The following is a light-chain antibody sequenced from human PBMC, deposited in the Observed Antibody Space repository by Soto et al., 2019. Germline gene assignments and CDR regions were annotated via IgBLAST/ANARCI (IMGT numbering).Light chain of an antibody. J-gene: IGKJ2*01. CDR1: QDISNY. Sequence: DIQMTQSPSSLSASVGDRVTITCQASQDISNYLNWYQQKPGKAPKLLIYEASNLETGVPSRFSGSGSGTDFTVTINSLQPEDIATYYCQQLYTFGQGNKLEIK. CDR2: EAS. V-gene: IGKV1-33*01. CDR3: QQLYT.